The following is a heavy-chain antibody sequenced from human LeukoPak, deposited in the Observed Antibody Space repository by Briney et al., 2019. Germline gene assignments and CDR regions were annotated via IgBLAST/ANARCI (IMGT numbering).Heavy chain of an antibody. V-gene: IGHV4-39*07. CDR3: ASGYSYDLFDY. CDR2: INYSGST. CDR1: GGSISSSSYY. J-gene: IGHJ4*02. D-gene: IGHD5-18*01. Sequence: SETLSLTCTVSGGSISSSSYYWGWIRQPPGKGLEWMGSINYSGSTYHNPSLRSRVTISVDTSKNQFSLKLSSVTAADTAVFYCASGYSYDLFDYWGQGTLVTVSS.